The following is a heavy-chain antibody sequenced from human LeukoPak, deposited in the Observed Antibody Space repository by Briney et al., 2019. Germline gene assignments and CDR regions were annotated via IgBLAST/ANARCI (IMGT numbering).Heavy chain of an antibody. Sequence: SETLSLTCTLSVDSLGIYYWTCMRQPPEKGLEWIGHINYSVRTNYNPSLKSRVTISLDTSKKQFSLKVSSETAADTAGYDCARDSVGPTQFLEGPNYWGRGTLDSVSS. V-gene: IGHV4-59*01. CDR3: ARDSVGPTQFLEGPNY. D-gene: IGHD1-26*01. CDR2: INYSVRT. J-gene: IGHJ4*02. CDR1: VDSLGIYY.